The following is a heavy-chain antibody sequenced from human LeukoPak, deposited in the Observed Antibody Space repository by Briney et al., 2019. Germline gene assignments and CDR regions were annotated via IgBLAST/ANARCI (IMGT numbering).Heavy chain of an antibody. CDR1: GYTFTSYG. CDR3: ARAHCSNITCYLTPTTWFDS. V-gene: IGHV1-18*01. J-gene: IGHJ5*01. Sequence: EASVKVSCKPSGYTFTSYGISWVRQAPGQGLEWMGWISAYNGNTHFAQKIQGRVTMTTGTSTNTAYMELRSLRSDDTAVYFCARAHCSNITCYLTPTTWFDSWGQGTLVTVSS. CDR2: ISAYNGNT. D-gene: IGHD2-2*01.